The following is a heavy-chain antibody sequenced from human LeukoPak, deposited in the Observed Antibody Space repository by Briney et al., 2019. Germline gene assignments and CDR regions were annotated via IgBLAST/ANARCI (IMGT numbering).Heavy chain of an antibody. V-gene: IGHV3-23*01. CDR3: AKDKATVAAKGPFDY. CDR2: IGSGITT. CDR1: GFTFSDYA. D-gene: IGHD2-15*01. J-gene: IGHJ4*02. Sequence: GGSLRLSCAASGFTFSDYAMNWVRQAPGKGLQWVSSIGSGITTYYADSVKGRFTISRDNSKNTLFLQFNSLRAEDTAVYYCAKDKATVAAKGPFDYWGQGTLVTVSS.